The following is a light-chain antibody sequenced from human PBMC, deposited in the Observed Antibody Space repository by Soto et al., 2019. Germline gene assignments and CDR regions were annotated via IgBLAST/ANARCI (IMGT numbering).Light chain of an antibody. CDR2: DAS. CDR3: QQRSNWPSIT. V-gene: IGKV3-11*01. CDR1: QSVRSY. Sequence: DIVLTQSPATLSLSPGERATLSCRASQSVRSYLAWYQQKPGQAPRLLIYDASNRATGIPARFSGSGSGTDFTLTISSLEPEDFAVYYCQQRSNWPSITFGQGTRLEIK. J-gene: IGKJ5*01.